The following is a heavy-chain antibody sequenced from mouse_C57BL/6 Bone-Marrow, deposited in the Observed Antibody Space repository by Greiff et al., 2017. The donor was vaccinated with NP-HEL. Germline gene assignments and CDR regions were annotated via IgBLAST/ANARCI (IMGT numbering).Heavy chain of an antibody. V-gene: IGHV14-3*01. J-gene: IGHJ2*01. CDR3: ARDLTTVVATEND. CDR1: GFNIKNTY. D-gene: IGHD1-1*01. CDR2: IDPANGNT. Sequence: EVQLVESVAELVRPGASVKLSCTASGFNIKNTYMHWVKQRPEQGLEWIGRIDPANGNTKYAPKFQGKATITADTSSNTAYLQLSSLTSEDTAIYYCARDLTTVVATENDWGQGTTLTVSS.